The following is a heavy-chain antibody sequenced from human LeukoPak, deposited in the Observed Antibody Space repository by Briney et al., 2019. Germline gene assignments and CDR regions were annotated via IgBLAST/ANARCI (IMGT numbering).Heavy chain of an antibody. Sequence: GGSLRLSCAASGFTFSNYGMHWVHQAPGKGLEWVAVISYDGSEIHYVDSVKGRFTISRDNSKNTVYLQMNSLRGEDTAVYYCAKDRGVAGTMADWGQGTLVTVSS. J-gene: IGHJ4*02. CDR2: ISYDGSEI. CDR1: GFTFSNYG. D-gene: IGHD6-19*01. CDR3: AKDRGVAGTMAD. V-gene: IGHV3-30*18.